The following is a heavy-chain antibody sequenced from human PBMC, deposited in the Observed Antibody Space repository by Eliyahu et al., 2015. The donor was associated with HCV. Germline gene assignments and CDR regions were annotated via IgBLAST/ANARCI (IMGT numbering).Heavy chain of an antibody. CDR3: ARDHTYYYGSGSXFD. J-gene: IGHJ4*02. Sequence: EVQLLESGGGLVQPGGSLRLSCAASGFTFSSYSMNWVRQAPGKGLEWVSYISSSSSTIYYADSVKGRFTISRDNAKNSLYLQMNSLRDEDTAVYYCARDHTYYYGSGSXFDWGQGTLVTVSS. D-gene: IGHD3-10*01. CDR2: ISSSSSTI. V-gene: IGHV3-48*02. CDR1: GFTFSSYS.